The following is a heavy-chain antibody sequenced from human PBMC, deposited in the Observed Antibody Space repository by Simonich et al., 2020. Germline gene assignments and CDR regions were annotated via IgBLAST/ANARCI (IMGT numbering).Heavy chain of an antibody. V-gene: IGHV1-2*02. D-gene: IGHD7-27*01. CDR2: IKPNGGGT. Sequence: QVQLVQSGAEVKKPGASVKVSCKASGYTFTGYYMHWVRQAPGQGLGWMGWIKPNGGGTNYAQKFQGRGTMARDTSSSAGYMELGRVRADDTAVYYCARGGLTGDYYYMDVWGEGTTVAVCS. CDR3: ARGGLTGDYYYMDV. CDR1: GYTFTGYY. J-gene: IGHJ6*03.